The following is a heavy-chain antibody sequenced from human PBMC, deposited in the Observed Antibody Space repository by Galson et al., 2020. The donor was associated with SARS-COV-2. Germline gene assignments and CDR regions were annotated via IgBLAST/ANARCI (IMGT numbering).Heavy chain of an antibody. Sequence: SETLSLTCAVSGGSISSGGYSWSWIRQPPGKGLEWIGYIYYSGSTYSNPSIKSRVTISVDTSKNQFSLKLSSVTAADTAVYYCARDEGAGSSWVSGWIDPWGQGTLVTVSS. CDR3: ARDEGAGSSWVSGWIDP. J-gene: IGHJ5*02. CDR1: GGSISSGGYS. D-gene: IGHD6-13*01. V-gene: IGHV4-30-4*07. CDR2: IYYSGST.